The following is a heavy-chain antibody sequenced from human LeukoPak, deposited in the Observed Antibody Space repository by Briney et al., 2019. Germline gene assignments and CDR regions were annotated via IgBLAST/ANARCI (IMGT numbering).Heavy chain of an antibody. V-gene: IGHV3-11*04. CDR3: ARIGHCSSTSRYAAGEYYFDY. CDR1: GFTFSDHY. CDR2: ISSSGSTI. D-gene: IGHD2-2*01. J-gene: IGHJ4*02. Sequence: PGGSLRLSCAASGFTFSDHYMSWIRQAPGKGLEWVSYISSSGSTIYYADSVKGRFTISRDNAKNSLYLQMNSLRAEDTAVYYCARIGHCSSTSRYAAGEYYFDYWGQGTLVTVSS.